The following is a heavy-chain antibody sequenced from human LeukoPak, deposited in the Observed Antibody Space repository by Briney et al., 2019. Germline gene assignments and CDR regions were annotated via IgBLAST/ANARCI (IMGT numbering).Heavy chain of an antibody. J-gene: IGHJ4*02. CDR2: IIPILGIA. CDR1: GGTFSSYA. V-gene: IGHV1-69*04. CDR3: ARAVLPAAVVDY. D-gene: IGHD2-2*01. Sequence: ASVKVSCKASGGTFSSYAIGWVRQAPGQGLEWMGRIIPILGIANYAQKFQGRVTITADKSTSTAYMELSSLRSEDTAVYYCARAVLPAAVVDYWGQGTLVTVSS.